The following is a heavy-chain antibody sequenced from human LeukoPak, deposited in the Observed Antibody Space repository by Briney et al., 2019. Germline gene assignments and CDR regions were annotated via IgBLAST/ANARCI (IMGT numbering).Heavy chain of an antibody. J-gene: IGHJ5*02. CDR1: GYTFTNYY. Sequence: GASVKVSCKASGYTFTNYYIHWVRQAPGQGLECMGIINPSGGSTSYAQKFQGRVTMTRDMSTSTVYMELSSLRSEDTAVYFCARDTSEGDYAWWFDPWGQGTLVTVAS. V-gene: IGHV1-46*01. CDR3: ARDTSEGDYAWWFDP. D-gene: IGHD3-16*01. CDR2: INPSGGST.